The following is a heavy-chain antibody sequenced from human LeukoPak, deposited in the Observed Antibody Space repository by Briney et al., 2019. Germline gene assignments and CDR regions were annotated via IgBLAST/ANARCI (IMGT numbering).Heavy chain of an antibody. J-gene: IGHJ4*02. CDR3: ATAGNYRFDY. Sequence: PGGSLRLSCAASGFTFSNYCVHWVRQAPGKGLVWVSRINPDGSTINYADSVKGRFTISRDNAKNTLYLQMNSLRAEDTAVYYCATAGNYRFDYWGQGTLVTVSS. V-gene: IGHV3-74*01. D-gene: IGHD1-7*01. CDR1: GFTFSNYC. CDR2: INPDGSTI.